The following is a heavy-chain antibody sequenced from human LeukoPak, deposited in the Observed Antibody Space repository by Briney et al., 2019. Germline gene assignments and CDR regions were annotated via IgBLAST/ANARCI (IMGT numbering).Heavy chain of an antibody. J-gene: IGHJ4*02. V-gene: IGHV3-9*01. D-gene: IGHD6-19*01. CDR1: GFTFDDYA. CDR3: AKGPSSGWYSGPYFDY. CDR2: ISWNSGSI. Sequence: PGRSLRLSCAASGFTFDDYAMHWVRQAPGKGLEWVSGISWNSGSIGYADSVKGRFTISRDNAKNSLYLQMNSLRAEDTALYYCAKGPSSGWYSGPYFDYWGQGTLVTVSS.